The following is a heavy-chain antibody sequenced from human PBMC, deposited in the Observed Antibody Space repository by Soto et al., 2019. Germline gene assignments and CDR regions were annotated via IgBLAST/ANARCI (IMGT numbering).Heavy chain of an antibody. Sequence: PGGSLRLSCSASGFTFSSYDMHWVRQAPGKGLEWVSAIGTAGDTNYAGSVKGRFTISRENAKNSLYIQMKSLRAGGMAICFCARATGPTLFDYWGQGTLVTVSS. J-gene: IGHJ4*02. CDR2: IGTAGDT. V-gene: IGHV3-13*04. CDR1: GFTFSSYD. CDR3: ARATGPTLFDY.